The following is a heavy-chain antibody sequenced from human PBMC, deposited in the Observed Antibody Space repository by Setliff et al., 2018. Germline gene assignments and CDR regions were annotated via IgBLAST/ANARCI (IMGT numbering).Heavy chain of an antibody. Sequence: PSETLSLTCTVSGGSISSSSYYWSWIRQPPGKGLEWIGYFYHSESMSYNPSLKGRVTMSADTSKNQVSLKLTSVSAADTAVYYCARAYYYASGNSHNYYMDVWGKGIAVTVSS. CDR2: FYHSESM. CDR1: GGSISSSSYY. V-gene: IGHV4-61*05. J-gene: IGHJ6*03. CDR3: ARAYYYASGNSHNYYMDV. D-gene: IGHD3-10*01.